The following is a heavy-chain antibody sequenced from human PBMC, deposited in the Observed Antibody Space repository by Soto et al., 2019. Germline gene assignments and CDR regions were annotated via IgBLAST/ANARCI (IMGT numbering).Heavy chain of an antibody. CDR1: GFTFSSYG. Sequence: GGSLRLSCAASGFTFSSYGMHWVRQAPGKGLEWVAVIWYDGSNKYYEDSVKGRFTISRDNSKNKLYLQMNSLRAEDTAVYYCARGLKPIAAAGPGYFDYWGQGTLVTVSS. J-gene: IGHJ4*02. CDR3: ARGLKPIAAAGPGYFDY. CDR2: IWYDGSNK. D-gene: IGHD6-13*01. V-gene: IGHV3-33*01.